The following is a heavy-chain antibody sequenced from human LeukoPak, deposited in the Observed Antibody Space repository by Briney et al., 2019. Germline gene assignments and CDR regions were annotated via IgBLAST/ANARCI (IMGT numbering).Heavy chain of an antibody. J-gene: IGHJ3*02. CDR2: IKQDGSEK. CDR1: GFTFSTYW. D-gene: IGHD4-23*01. Sequence: GGSLRLSCAASGFTFSTYWMTWVRQAPGKGLEWLANIKQDGSEKYYVDSVKGRFTISRDNAKNSLYLQMNSLRVEDTAVYYCARDQISRWMGAFDIWGQGTMVTVSS. CDR3: ARDQISRWMGAFDI. V-gene: IGHV3-7*01.